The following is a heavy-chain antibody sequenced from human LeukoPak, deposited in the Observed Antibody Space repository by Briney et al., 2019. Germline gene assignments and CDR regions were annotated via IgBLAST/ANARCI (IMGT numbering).Heavy chain of an antibody. V-gene: IGHV1-18*04. D-gene: IGHD4-17*01. CDR1: GYTFTGYY. CDR3: ARDTDDYGDYVDY. Sequence: ASVKVSCKASGYTFTGYYMHWVRQAPGQGLEWMGWISAYNGNTNYAQKLQGRVTMTTDTSTSTAYMELRSLRSDDTAVYYCARDTDDYGDYVDYWGQGTLVTVSS. CDR2: ISAYNGNT. J-gene: IGHJ4*02.